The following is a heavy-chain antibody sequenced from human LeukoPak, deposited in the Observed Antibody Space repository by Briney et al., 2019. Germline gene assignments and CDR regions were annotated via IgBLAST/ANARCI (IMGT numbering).Heavy chain of an antibody. Sequence: GGSLRLSCGASGFTFSSYAMNWVRQAPGKGLEWVSVISGSGVNTYYADSVKGRFTISRDNSKNTLYLQMNSLRAEDTAIYYCARKTDSGGQGDYWGPGTLVTVSS. J-gene: IGHJ4*02. D-gene: IGHD3-22*01. CDR2: ISGSGVNT. CDR1: GFTFSSYA. V-gene: IGHV3-23*01. CDR3: ARKTDSGGQGDY.